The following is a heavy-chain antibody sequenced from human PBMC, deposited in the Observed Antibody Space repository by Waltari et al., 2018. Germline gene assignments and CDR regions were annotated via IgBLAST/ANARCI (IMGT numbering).Heavy chain of an antibody. Sequence: QVQLQQWGAGLLKPSETLSLTCAVYGGSFSGYYWSWIRQPPGKGLEWIGEINHSGSTTYNPSLKSRVTISVDTSKNQFSLKLSSVTAADTAVYYCARGHGYCSGGSCAPTNFDYWGQGTLVTVSS. CDR2: INHSGST. J-gene: IGHJ4*02. V-gene: IGHV4-34*01. CDR1: GGSFSGYY. D-gene: IGHD2-15*01. CDR3: ARGHGYCSGGSCAPTNFDY.